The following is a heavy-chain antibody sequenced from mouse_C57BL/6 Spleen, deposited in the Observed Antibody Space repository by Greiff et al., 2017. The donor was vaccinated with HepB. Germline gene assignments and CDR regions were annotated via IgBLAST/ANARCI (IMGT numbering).Heavy chain of an antibody. CDR2: IDPSDSET. J-gene: IGHJ1*03. Sequence: QVQLQQPGAELVRPGSSVKLSCKASGYTFTSYWMHWVKQRPIQGLEWIGNIDPSDSETHYNQKFKDKATLTVDKSSSTAYMQLSSLTSEDSAVYYCARPLYYGSSPHWYFDVWGTGTTVTVSS. V-gene: IGHV1-52*01. CDR3: ARPLYYGSSPHWYFDV. D-gene: IGHD1-1*01. CDR1: GYTFTSYW.